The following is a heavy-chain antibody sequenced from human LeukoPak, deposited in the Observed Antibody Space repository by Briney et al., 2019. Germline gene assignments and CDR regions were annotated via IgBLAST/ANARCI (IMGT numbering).Heavy chain of an antibody. CDR3: ARQEVRGPNWFDP. CDR2: IYYSGST. D-gene: IGHD3-10*01. CDR1: GGSISSSSYY. J-gene: IGHJ5*02. Sequence: PSETLSLTCTVSGGSISSSSYYWGWIRQPPGKGLEWIGSIYYSGSTYYNPSLKSRVTISVDTSKNQFSLKLSSVTAADTAVYYCARQEVRGPNWFDPWGQGTLVTVSS. V-gene: IGHV4-39*01.